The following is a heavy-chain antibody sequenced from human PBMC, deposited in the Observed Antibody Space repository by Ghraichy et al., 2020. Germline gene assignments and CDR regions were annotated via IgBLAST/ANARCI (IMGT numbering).Heavy chain of an antibody. CDR3: ARDRSTMVPLDY. CDR2: ISSSSSYI. J-gene: IGHJ4*02. CDR1: GFTFSSYS. Sequence: GGSLRLSCAASGFTFSSYSMNWVRQAPGKGLEWVSSISSSSSYIYYADSVKGRFTISRDNAKNSLYLQMNSLRAEDTAVYYCARDRSTMVPLDYWGQGTLVTVSS. D-gene: IGHD3-10*01. V-gene: IGHV3-21*01.